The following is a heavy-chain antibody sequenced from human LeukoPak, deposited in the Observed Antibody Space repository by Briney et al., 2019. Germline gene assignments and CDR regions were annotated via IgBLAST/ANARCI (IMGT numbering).Heavy chain of an antibody. CDR3: ARGHSSGTYYYYYYMDV. CDR2: IKQDGSEK. CDR1: GFTFSSYW. V-gene: IGHV3-7*03. Sequence: GGSLRLSCAASGFTFSSYWMSWVRQAPGKGLEWVANIKQDGSEKYYVDSVKGRFTISRDNAKNSLYLQMNSLRAEDTAVYYCARGHSSGTYYYYYYMDVWGKGTTVTVSS. D-gene: IGHD6-19*01. J-gene: IGHJ6*03.